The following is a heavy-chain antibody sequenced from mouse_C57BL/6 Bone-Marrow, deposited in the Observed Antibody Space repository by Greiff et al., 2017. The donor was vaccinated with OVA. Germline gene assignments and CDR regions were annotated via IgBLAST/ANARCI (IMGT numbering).Heavy chain of an antibody. CDR2: IYPGNSDT. CDR1: GYTFTSYW. J-gene: IGHJ1*03. CDR3: TRNYGSSYGYWYFDV. Sequence: EVQLQQSGTVLARPGASVKMSCKTSGYTFTSYWMHWVKQRPGQGLEWIGAIYPGNSDTSYNQKFKGKAKLTAVPSASTSYMELSSLTNEDSAVYYCTRNYGSSYGYWYFDVWGTGTTVTVSS. D-gene: IGHD1-1*01. V-gene: IGHV1-5*01.